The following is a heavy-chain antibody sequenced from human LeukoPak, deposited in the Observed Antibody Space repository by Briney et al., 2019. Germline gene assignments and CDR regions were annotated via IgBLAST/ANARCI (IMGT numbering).Heavy chain of an antibody. J-gene: IGHJ3*02. D-gene: IGHD3-22*01. CDR3: VRGYYYDSSGYIPHDAFDI. CDR2: INPNSGGT. Sequence: GASVKVSCKASGYTFTGYYMHWVRQAPGQGLEWMGWINPNSGGTNYAQKFQGRVTMTRDTSISTAYMELSRLRSDDTAVYYCVRGYYYDSSGYIPHDAFDIWGQGTMVTVSS. V-gene: IGHV1-2*02. CDR1: GYTFTGYY.